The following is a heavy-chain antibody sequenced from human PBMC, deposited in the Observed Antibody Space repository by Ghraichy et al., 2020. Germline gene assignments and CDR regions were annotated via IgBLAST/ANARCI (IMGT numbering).Heavy chain of an antibody. Sequence: ETLSLTCEGSGFSFSDYSMIWVRLTPRKALEWVSYITGSSITIFYTDSVKGRFTISRDNAKTSLYLQMNSLRAEDTAVYYCARLPLPRRAAVGDWYFDLWGRGTLVTVSS. V-gene: IGHV3-48*01. CDR3: ARLPLPRRAAVGDWYFDL. D-gene: IGHD6-13*01. J-gene: IGHJ2*01. CDR2: ITGSSITI. CDR1: GFSFSDYS.